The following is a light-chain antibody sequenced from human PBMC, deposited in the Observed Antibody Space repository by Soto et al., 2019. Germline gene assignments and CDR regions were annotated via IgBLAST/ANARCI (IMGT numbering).Light chain of an antibody. CDR1: PSGINN. V-gene: IGKV3-15*01. CDR3: HQYNKWPCT. J-gene: IGKJ1*01. CDR2: GPS. Sequence: EIVMPQSPSTLSVSPGERATLSCSTSPSGINNLAWHQHKPGQVPRPLIYGPSTRDTGIPARFSGSGSGTDFTLTISSLHTEDVAVYYVHQYNKWPCTVGPGTKVEIK.